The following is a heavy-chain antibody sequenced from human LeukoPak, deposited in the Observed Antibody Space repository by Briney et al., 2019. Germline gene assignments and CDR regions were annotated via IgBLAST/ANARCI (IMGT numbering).Heavy chain of an antibody. CDR1: AFTFTKAW. V-gene: IGHV3-15*01. Sequence: GGSLRLSCEASAFTFTKAWMSWVRQAPGKGLEWVGRIKTKTDGGTTDYAAPVKGRFIISRDDSKNRLYLHMSSLKTEDTAVYYCTTDCSSSSCYGDGAFDIWGQGTMVTVSS. CDR3: TTDCSSSSCYGDGAFDI. J-gene: IGHJ3*02. CDR2: IKTKTDGGTT. D-gene: IGHD2-2*01.